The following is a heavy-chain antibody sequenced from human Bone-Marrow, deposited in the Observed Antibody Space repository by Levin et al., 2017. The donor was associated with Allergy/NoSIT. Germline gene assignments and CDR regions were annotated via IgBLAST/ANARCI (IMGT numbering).Heavy chain of an antibody. V-gene: IGHV4-4*07. CDR1: GGSISSYY. CDR2: IYTSGST. J-gene: IGHJ3*02. Sequence: SETLSLTCTVSGGSISSYYWSWIRQPAGKGLEWIGRIYTSGSTNYNPSLTSRVTMSVDTSKNQFSLRLSSMTAADTAVYYCARVYSSSSGRDAFDIWGQGTMVTVSS. D-gene: IGHD6-13*01. CDR3: ARVYSSSSGRDAFDI.